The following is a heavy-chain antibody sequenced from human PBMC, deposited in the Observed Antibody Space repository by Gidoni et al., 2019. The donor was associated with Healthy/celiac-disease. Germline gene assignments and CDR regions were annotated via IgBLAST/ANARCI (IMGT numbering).Heavy chain of an antibody. CDR2: INPNSGGT. CDR1: GYTFTGYY. Sequence: QVQLVQSGAEVKKPGASVKVSCKASGYTFTGYYMHWVRQAPGQGLEWMGWINPNSGGTNYAQKFQGWVTMTRDTSISTAYMELSRLRSDDTAVYYCARDQTDCSGGSCWSTGAFDIWGQGTMVTVSS. V-gene: IGHV1-2*04. D-gene: IGHD2-15*01. CDR3: ARDQTDCSGGSCWSTGAFDI. J-gene: IGHJ3*02.